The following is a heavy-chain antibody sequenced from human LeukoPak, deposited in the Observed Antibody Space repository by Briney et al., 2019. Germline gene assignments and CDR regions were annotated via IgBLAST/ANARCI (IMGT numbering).Heavy chain of an antibody. V-gene: IGHV3-23*01. D-gene: IGHD6-19*01. Sequence: GGSLRLSCAASGFTFSSYVMSWVRQAPGKGLEWVSAISGRGGSTSYADSVKGRFTISRDNSKNTLYLQLNSLRADDTAVYYCAKIPDSSGWYEFHFWGQGTLVTVSS. J-gene: IGHJ4*02. CDR2: ISGRGGST. CDR1: GFTFSSYV. CDR3: AKIPDSSGWYEFHF.